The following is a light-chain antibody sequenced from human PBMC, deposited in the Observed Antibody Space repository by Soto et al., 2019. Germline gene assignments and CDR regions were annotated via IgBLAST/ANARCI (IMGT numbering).Light chain of an antibody. CDR1: SSDVGGYNY. CDR2: EVS. J-gene: IGLJ2*01. Sequence: QSVLTQPPSASGSPGQSVTISCTGTSSDVGGYNYVSWYQQHPGKAPKLMISEVSKRPSGVPDRFSGSKSGNTASLPVSGLQAEDEADYYCRSFAGNNNLVFGGGTKLTVL. CDR3: RSFAGNNNLV. V-gene: IGLV2-8*01.